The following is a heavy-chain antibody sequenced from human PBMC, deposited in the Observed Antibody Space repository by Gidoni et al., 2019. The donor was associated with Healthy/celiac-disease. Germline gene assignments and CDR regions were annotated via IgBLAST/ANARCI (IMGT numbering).Heavy chain of an antibody. D-gene: IGHD6-19*01. Sequence: EVQLVESGGGLVQPGGSLKLSCAASGFTFSGSAMHWVRQASGKGLEWVGRIRSKANIYATAYAASVKGRFTISRDDSKNTAYLQMNSLKTEDTAVYYCTRLGVAGTEGWGQGTLVTVSS. CDR2: IRSKANIYAT. CDR1: GFTFSGSA. CDR3: TRLGVAGTEG. J-gene: IGHJ4*02. V-gene: IGHV3-73*02.